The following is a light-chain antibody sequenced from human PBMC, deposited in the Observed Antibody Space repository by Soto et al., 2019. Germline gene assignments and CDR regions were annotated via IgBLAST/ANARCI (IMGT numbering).Light chain of an antibody. V-gene: IGKV1-39*01. CDR3: QQNYGTPLT. CDR2: SAS. J-gene: IGKJ4*01. CDR1: QSIRTY. Sequence: DIQMTQSPSSLSASLGDRVTITCRASQSIRTYLSWYQQKPGKAPQLLIYSASSLESGVPSRCSGGGSGTDFTLTITSLQPEDFATYYCQQNYGTPLTFGGGTKVEIK.